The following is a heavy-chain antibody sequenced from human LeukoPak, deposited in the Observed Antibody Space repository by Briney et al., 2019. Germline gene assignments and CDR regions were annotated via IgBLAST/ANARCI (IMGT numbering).Heavy chain of an antibody. CDR3: AKTNWPDYYYYGMDV. Sequence: PGGSLRLSCAASGFTFSSYAMSWVRQAPGKGLEWVSAISGSGGSTYYADSVKGRFTISRDNSKNTLYLQMNSLRAEDTAVYYCAKTNWPDYYYYGMDVWGQGTTVTVSS. V-gene: IGHV3-23*01. CDR2: ISGSGGST. J-gene: IGHJ6*02. D-gene: IGHD7-27*01. CDR1: GFTFSSYA.